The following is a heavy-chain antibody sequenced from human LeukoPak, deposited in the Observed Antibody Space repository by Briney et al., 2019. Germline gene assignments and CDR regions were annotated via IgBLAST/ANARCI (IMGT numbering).Heavy chain of an antibody. Sequence: PGGSLRLSCAASGFTVSSNYMSWVRQAPGKGLEWVSVIYSGGSTYYADSVKGRFTISRDNSKNTLYLQVNSLRAEDTAVYYCATTLYGDYVHYYYGMDVWGQGTTVTVSS. J-gene: IGHJ6*02. V-gene: IGHV3-66*01. CDR2: IYSGGST. CDR1: GFTVSSNY. D-gene: IGHD4-17*01. CDR3: ATTLYGDYVHYYYGMDV.